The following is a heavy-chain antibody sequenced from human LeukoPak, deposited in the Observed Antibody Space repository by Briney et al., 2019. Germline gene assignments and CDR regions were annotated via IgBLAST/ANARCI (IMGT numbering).Heavy chain of an antibody. D-gene: IGHD6-6*01. J-gene: IGHJ5*01. Sequence: GGSLRLSCAASGFTFSSYAMSWVRQAPGKGLEWVAAIFGNGVDTYYADSVKGRFIISRDNSQNRLFLQVNSLRVQDTAVYYCAKGLGEFASAPDSWGQGTRVTVS. V-gene: IGHV3-23*01. CDR2: IFGNGVDT. CDR1: GFTFSSYA. CDR3: AKGLGEFASAPDS.